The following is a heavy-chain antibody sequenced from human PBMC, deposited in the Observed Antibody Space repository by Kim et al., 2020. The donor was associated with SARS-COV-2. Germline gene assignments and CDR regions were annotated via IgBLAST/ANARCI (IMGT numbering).Heavy chain of an antibody. J-gene: IGHJ4*02. D-gene: IGHD3-10*01. Sequence: YNPSLKGRVTISLDPSKNQFSLKLTSVTAADTAVYLCARLPNYFGSGAFDYWGRATLVTVSS. V-gene: IGHV4-39*01. CDR3: ARLPNYFGSGAFDY.